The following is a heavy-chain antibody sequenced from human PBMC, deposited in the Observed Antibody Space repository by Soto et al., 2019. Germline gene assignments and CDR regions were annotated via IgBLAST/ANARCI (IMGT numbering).Heavy chain of an antibody. CDR2: TYYNGNA. J-gene: IGHJ4*02. V-gene: IGHV4-39*01. CDR1: GGSIDRSNYY. CDR3: ARHFVAVVIKGWGY. Sequence: QLQLQESGPGLVKPSETLSLTYNVSGGSIDRSNYYWDWLRQPPGKGLEWIGTTYYNGNAYYNPSLKSRVSLSVDTSKNQFSLKLVSVTAADTAVYYCARHFVAVVIKGWGYWGQGTLVTVSS. D-gene: IGHD3-10*01.